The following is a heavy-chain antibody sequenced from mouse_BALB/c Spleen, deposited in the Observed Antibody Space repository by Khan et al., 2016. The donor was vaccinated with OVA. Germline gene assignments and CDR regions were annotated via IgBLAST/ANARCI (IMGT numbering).Heavy chain of an antibody. CDR3: ARKNGSGFDY. V-gene: IGHV1-20*02. J-gene: IGHJ2*01. Sequence: EVKLQESGPELVKPGASVKISCKASGYSFTGYFMNWVMQSHGKSLEWIGRINPHIGETFYNQKFKGKATLTVDESSSTAYMVLRSLASEDAAVYYWARKNGSGFDYWGQGTTLTVSS. CDR2: INPHIGET. D-gene: IGHD1-1*01. CDR1: GYSFTGYF.